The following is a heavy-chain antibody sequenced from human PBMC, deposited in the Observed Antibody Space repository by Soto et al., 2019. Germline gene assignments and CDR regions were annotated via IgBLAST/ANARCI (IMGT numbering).Heavy chain of an antibody. CDR3: AGPPELTRIYYYYGMDV. CDR1: GYTFTSYA. CDR2: INAGNGNT. V-gene: IGHV1-3*01. D-gene: IGHD1-7*01. J-gene: IGHJ6*02. Sequence: ASVKVSCKASGYTFTSYAMHWVRQAPGQRLEWMGWINAGNGNTNYAQKFQGRVTITADESTSTAYMELSSLRSEDTAVYYCAGPPELTRIYYYYGMDVWGQGTTVTVSS.